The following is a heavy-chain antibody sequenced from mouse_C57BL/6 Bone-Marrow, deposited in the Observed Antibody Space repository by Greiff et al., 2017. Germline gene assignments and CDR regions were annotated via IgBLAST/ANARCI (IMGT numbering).Heavy chain of an antibody. D-gene: IGHD4-1*01. J-gene: IGHJ2*01. V-gene: IGHV1-4*01. CDR1: GYTFTSYT. CDR3: ANLSRTGPYYFDY. CDR2: INPSSGYT. Sequence: QVQLQQSGAELARPGASVKMSCKASGYTFTSYTMHWVKQRPGQGLEWIGYINPSSGYTKYNQKFKDKATLTADKSSSTAYMQLSSLTSEDSAVYYCANLSRTGPYYFDYWGQGTTLTGSS.